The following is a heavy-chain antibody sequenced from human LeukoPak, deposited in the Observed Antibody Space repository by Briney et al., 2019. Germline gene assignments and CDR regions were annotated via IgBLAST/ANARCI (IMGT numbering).Heavy chain of an antibody. CDR1: GFTFSSYG. V-gene: IGHV3-30*02. D-gene: IGHD3-22*01. Sequence: PGGSLRLSCAASGFTFSSYGMHWVRQAPGKGLEWVAFIRYDGSNKYYADSVKGRFTISRDNSKNTLYLQMNSLRAEDTAVYYCAKGRYDSSGYPNYYYYYMDVWGKGTTVTVSS. CDR2: IRYDGSNK. CDR3: AKGRYDSSGYPNYYYYYMDV. J-gene: IGHJ6*03.